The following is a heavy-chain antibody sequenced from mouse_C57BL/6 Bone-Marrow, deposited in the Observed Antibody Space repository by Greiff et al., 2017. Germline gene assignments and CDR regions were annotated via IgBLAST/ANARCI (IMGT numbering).Heavy chain of an antibody. V-gene: IGHV1-15*01. J-gene: IGHJ4*01. CDR3: TGDYYGSRVYYCAMGN. CDR1: GYTFTDYE. Sequence: QVQLQQSGAELVRPGASVTLSCKASGYTFTDYEMHWVKQTPVHGLEWIGAIDPETGGTAYNQKFKGKAILTADKSSSTAYMELRSLTSEDSAVYYCTGDYYGSRVYYCAMGNGGQGTSVTVSS. D-gene: IGHD1-1*01. CDR2: IDPETGGT.